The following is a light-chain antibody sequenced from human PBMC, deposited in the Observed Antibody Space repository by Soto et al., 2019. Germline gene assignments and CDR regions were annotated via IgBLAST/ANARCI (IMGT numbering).Light chain of an antibody. CDR3: HQFGYSPRT. V-gene: IGKV3-20*01. CDR2: ATS. CDR1: QTVNSDY. Sequence: EIVLTQSPGTLSLSPGETATLSCRASQTVNSDYLAWFQQRPGQAPRLLLFATSRRATDIPDRFSGSGSGTEFTLAIRRLEPEDFEVYYCHQFGYSPRTFGQGTKVDIK. J-gene: IGKJ1*01.